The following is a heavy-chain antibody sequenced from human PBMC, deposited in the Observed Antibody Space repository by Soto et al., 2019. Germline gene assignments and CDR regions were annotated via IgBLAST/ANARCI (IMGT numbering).Heavy chain of an antibody. V-gene: IGHV1-8*01. D-gene: IGHD1-26*01. CDR3: ARGVSAGVDY. J-gene: IGHJ4*02. Sequence: GASVKVSCKASGYSFTSLDINWVRQTAGQGLEWMGWMQPSTGRTGYAQKFQGRVTMTRDTSINTAYMELTTPTYDDTAFYYCARGVSAGVDYWGQGTLVTVSS. CDR1: GYSFTSLD. CDR2: MQPSTGRT.